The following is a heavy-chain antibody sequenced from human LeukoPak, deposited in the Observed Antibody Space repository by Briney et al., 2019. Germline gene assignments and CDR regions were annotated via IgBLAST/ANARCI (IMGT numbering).Heavy chain of an antibody. V-gene: IGHV3-64*01. J-gene: IGHJ4*02. Sequence: GGSLRLSCAASGFTFSSYAMHWVGQAPGKGLEYVSAISSNGGSTYYANSVKGRFTISRDNSKNTLYLQMGSLRAEDMAVYYCARSRYFDYWGQGTLVTVYS. CDR2: ISSNGGST. CDR1: GFTFSSYA. CDR3: ARSRYFDY. D-gene: IGHD6-13*01.